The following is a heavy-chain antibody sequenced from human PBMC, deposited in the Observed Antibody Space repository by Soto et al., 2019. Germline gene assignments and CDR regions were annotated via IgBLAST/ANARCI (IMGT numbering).Heavy chain of an antibody. V-gene: IGHV1-69*01. D-gene: IGHD6-19*01. CDR2: IIPIFGTA. CDR3: ARGARVRGSFSGWYQVGYYYGMDV. CDR1: GGTFSSYA. J-gene: IGHJ6*02. Sequence: QVQLVQSGAEVKKPGSSVKVSCKASGGTFSSYAISWVRQAPGQGLEWMGGIIPIFGTANYAQKFQGRVTITADESTSTAYMELSSLRSEDTAVYYCARGARVRGSFSGWYQVGYYYGMDVWGQGTTVTVSS.